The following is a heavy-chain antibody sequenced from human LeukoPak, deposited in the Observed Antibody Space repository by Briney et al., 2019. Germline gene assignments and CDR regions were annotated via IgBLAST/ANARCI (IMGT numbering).Heavy chain of an antibody. V-gene: IGHV3-74*01. CDR1: GFTFSSYW. Sequence: GGSLRLSCAASGFTFSSYWMHWVRQAPGKGLGWVSRINSDGSSTSYADSVKGRFTISRDNAKNTLYLQMNSLRAEDTAVYYCARVRYYYGSGSYFHWGQGTLVTVSS. J-gene: IGHJ4*02. CDR3: ARVRYYYGSGSYFH. CDR2: INSDGSST. D-gene: IGHD3-10*01.